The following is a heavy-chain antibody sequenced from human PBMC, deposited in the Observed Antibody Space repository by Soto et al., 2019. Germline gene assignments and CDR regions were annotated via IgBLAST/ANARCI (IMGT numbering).Heavy chain of an antibody. CDR3: TIVGIVGATNDY. Sequence: EVQLVESGGGLVQPGGSLRLSCAASGFTFSDHYMEWVRQAPGKGLEWVARSRNKANSYTTEYAASVKGRFTISRDDSKRSLYLQMNSLKTEDTAVYYCTIVGIVGATNDYWGQGTLVTVSS. CDR1: GFTFSDHY. D-gene: IGHD1-26*01. V-gene: IGHV3-72*01. J-gene: IGHJ4*02. CDR2: SRNKANSYTT.